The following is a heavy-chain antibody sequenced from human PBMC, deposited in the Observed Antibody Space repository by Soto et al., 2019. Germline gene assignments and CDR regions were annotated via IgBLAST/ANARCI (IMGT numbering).Heavy chain of an antibody. V-gene: IGHV3-23*01. Sequence: GGSLRLSCAASGFTFSSYAMSWVRQAPGKGLEWVSAISGSGGSTYYADSVKGRFTISRDNSKNTLYLQMNSLRAEDTAVYYCAKGPTRIVGRESDAFDIWGQGTMVTVSS. CDR2: ISGSGGST. J-gene: IGHJ3*02. CDR1: GFTFSSYA. CDR3: AKGPTRIVGRESDAFDI. D-gene: IGHD1-26*01.